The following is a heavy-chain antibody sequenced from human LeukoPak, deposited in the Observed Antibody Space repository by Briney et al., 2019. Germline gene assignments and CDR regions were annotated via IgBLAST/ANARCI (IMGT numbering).Heavy chain of an antibody. V-gene: IGHV3-7*01. D-gene: IGHD2-2*01. CDR3: ATGGSSRMAY. CDR1: GFTFSSIW. Sequence: GGSLRLSCAASGFTFSSIWMSWVRQAPGKGLEWVANIKQDGSEKNYVDSVEGQFTISRDNAKNSLYLQMNSLRAEDTAVYYCATGGSSRMAYWGQGALVTVSS. CDR2: IKQDGSEK. J-gene: IGHJ4*02.